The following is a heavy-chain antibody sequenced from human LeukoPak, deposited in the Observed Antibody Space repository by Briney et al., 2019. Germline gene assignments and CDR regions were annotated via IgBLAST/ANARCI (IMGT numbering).Heavy chain of an antibody. CDR2: ISGSGGST. V-gene: IGHV3-23*01. Sequence: GGSLGLSCAASGFTFSSYAMSWVRQAPGKGLEWVSAISGSGGSTYYADSVKGRFTISRDNSKNTLYLQMNSLRAEDTAVYYCAKERAYIVVVPAGDAFDIWGQGTMVTVSS. D-gene: IGHD2-2*01. CDR3: AKERAYIVVVPAGDAFDI. J-gene: IGHJ3*02. CDR1: GFTFSSYA.